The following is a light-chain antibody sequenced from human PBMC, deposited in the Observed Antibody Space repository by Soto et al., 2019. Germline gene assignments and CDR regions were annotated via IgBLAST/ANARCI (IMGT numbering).Light chain of an antibody. J-gene: IGLJ3*02. CDR1: NSDVGGYDF. CDR2: EVN. CDR3: SSFAGSNNVL. V-gene: IGLV2-8*01. Sequence: QSALTQPPSASGSPGQSVTISCTGTNSDVGGYDFVSWCQQHPGKAPKLMIYEVNKRPSGVPDRFSGSKSGNTASLTVSGLQAEDEASYYCSSFAGSNNVLFGGGTQLTVL.